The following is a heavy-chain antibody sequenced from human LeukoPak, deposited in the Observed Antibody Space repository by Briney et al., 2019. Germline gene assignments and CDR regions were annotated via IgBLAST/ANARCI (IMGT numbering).Heavy chain of an antibody. CDR1: GGSFSDYY. V-gene: IGHV4-34*01. J-gene: IGHJ4*02. Sequence: PSETLSLTCGASGGSFSDYYWSWIRQPPGKGLEWIGEIIRSGATSSNPSLKSRVTISMDPSKNQFSLKRSSVTAADTAVYYCARGRFSVYYFDYWGQGSLVTVSS. CDR3: ARGRFSVYYFDY. D-gene: IGHD3-3*02. CDR2: IIRSGAT.